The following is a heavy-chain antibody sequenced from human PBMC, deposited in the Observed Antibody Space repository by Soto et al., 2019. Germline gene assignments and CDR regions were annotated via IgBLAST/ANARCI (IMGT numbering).Heavy chain of an antibody. Sequence: QVQLQESGPGLVKPSQTLSLTCTVSGGSISSGDYYWSWIRQPPGKGLEWIGYIYYSGSTYYNPSLRRRVTISVDTAKNQFSLKLSSVTAADTAVYYCARVVYPELAPPYYFDYWGQGTLVPVSS. V-gene: IGHV4-30-4*01. D-gene: IGHD2-8*01. J-gene: IGHJ4*02. CDR3: ARVVYPELAPPYYFDY. CDR2: IYYSGST. CDR1: GGSISSGDYY.